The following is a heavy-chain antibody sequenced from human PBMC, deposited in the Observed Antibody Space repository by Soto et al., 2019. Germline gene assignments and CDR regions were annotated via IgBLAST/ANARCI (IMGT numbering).Heavy chain of an antibody. D-gene: IGHD2-2*01. Sequence: EVQLVESGGGLVQPGGSLRLSCAASGFTFSSYNMNWVRQAPGKGLEWVSYISSSSSTIYYADSVKGRFTISRDNAKNSLFLQMNSLRDEDTSVYYCARVPAAAYRELDYWGQGTLVTVCS. CDR3: ARVPAAAYRELDY. CDR1: GFTFSSYN. CDR2: ISSSSSTI. V-gene: IGHV3-48*02. J-gene: IGHJ4*02.